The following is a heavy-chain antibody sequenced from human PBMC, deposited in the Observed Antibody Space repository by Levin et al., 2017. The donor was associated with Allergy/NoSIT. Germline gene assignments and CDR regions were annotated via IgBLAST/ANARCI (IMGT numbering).Heavy chain of an antibody. D-gene: IGHD4-17*01. V-gene: IGHV4-34*01. CDR2: INHSGST. CDR3: ARCEGGTVTTLLNPFDY. Sequence: SQTLSLTCAVYGGSFRGYYWSWIRQPPGKGLEWIGEINHSGSTNYNPSLKSRVTISVDTSKNQFSLKLSSVTAADTAVYYCARCEGGTVTTLLNPFDYWGQGTLVTVSS. J-gene: IGHJ4*02. CDR1: GGSFRGYY.